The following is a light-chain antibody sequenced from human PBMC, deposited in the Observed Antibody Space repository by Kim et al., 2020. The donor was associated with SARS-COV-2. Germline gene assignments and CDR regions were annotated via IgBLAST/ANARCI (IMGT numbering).Light chain of an antibody. J-gene: IGKJ1*01. CDR3: QEYNAYSRT. CDR1: QSISSW. CDR2: KAS. Sequence: ASGGDRVTITCRASQSISSWLAWYQQKPGKAPKLLIYKASTLESGVPSRFSGIGSGTEFTLTINSLQPDDFATYYCQEYNAYSRTFGQGTKVDIK. V-gene: IGKV1-5*03.